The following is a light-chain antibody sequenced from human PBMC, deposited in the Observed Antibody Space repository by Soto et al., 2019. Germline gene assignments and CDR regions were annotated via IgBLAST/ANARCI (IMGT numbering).Light chain of an antibody. CDR1: QNINNW. CDR2: TAS. J-gene: IGKJ1*01. Sequence: DIQMTQYPSTLSASVGDRVTITCRASQNINNWLAWYQQKPGKVPKLLIYTASSLESGVPSRFSGSGSGTEFTLTVSCLQADEFATYYCQQYNSYSRGTFGQGTKVEIK. CDR3: QQYNSYSRGT. V-gene: IGKV1-5*03.